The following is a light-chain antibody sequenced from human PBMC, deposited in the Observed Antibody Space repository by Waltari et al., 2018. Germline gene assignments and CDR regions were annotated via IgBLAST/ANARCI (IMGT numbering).Light chain of an antibody. CDR3: QQTYSAPLYT. J-gene: IGKJ2*01. CDR1: QTISRY. CDR2: SAS. V-gene: IGKV1-39*01. Sequence: DVQMTQSPSSLSASVGDRVTITCQASQTISRYLNWYQQKPGKVPKLLIYSASSLQNGVPSRFSGSGSGTDFTLTISSLQPEDFATYYCQQTYSAPLYTFGQGTKLEIK.